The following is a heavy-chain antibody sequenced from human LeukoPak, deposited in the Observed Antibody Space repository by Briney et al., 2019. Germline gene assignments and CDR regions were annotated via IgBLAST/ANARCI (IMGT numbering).Heavy chain of an antibody. J-gene: IGHJ4*02. CDR1: GYTFTNYA. CDR3: ARESGSGSYFGY. V-gene: IGHV1-18*01. CDR2: ISAYNGNT. Sequence: ASVKASCKASGYTFTNYAFSWVRQAPGQGLEWMGWISAYNGNTRYAQKFQGRATMTTDRSTTTAYMELRSLRSEDTAVYYCARESGSGSYFGYWGQGTLVTVSS. D-gene: IGHD1-26*01.